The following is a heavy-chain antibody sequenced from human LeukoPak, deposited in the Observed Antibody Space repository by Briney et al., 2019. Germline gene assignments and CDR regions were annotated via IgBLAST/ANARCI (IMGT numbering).Heavy chain of an antibody. V-gene: IGHV3-43*02. D-gene: IGHD1-1*01. CDR3: AKGTTLYAFDI. Sequence: GGSLRLSCAASGLTFDHYVMQWLRQAPGKGLEWVPLISGDGGSTYYADSVKGRLTISRDNSKNSLYLQMNSLTTEDTALYFCAKGTTLYAFDIWGQGTMVTVSS. J-gene: IGHJ3*02. CDR1: GLTFDHYV. CDR2: ISGDGGST.